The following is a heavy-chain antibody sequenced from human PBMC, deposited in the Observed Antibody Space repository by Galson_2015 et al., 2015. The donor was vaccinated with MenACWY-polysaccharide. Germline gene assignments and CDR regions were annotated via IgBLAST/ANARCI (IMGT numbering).Heavy chain of an antibody. CDR2: FYSGGTT. V-gene: IGHV3-66*04. D-gene: IGHD2-2*01. Sequence: SLRLSCAGSGFIFSFYAIHWVRQAPGEGLEWISAFYSGGTTYYADSVKGRFTISRDNSRDTLYLQMNSLRAGDTAVYYCARQVSSSSTYDYWGQGTLVTVSS. CDR3: ARQVSSSSTYDY. J-gene: IGHJ4*02. CDR1: GFIFSFYA.